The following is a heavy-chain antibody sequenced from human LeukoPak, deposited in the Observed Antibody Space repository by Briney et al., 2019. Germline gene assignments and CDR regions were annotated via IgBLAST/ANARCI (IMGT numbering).Heavy chain of an antibody. J-gene: IGHJ3*01. Sequence: PGRSLTLSCAASGFTFNDYAMHWVRQVPGKGLEWVGGVNRNSDTIAYGDPVKGRFTISRDNARNSLFLQMNSLRTEDTALYYCAKDLAVGTTPRVYAFDVWGQGTMVTVS. V-gene: IGHV3-9*01. CDR3: AKDLAVGTTPRVYAFDV. D-gene: IGHD1-26*01. CDR1: GFTFNDYA. CDR2: VNRNSDTI.